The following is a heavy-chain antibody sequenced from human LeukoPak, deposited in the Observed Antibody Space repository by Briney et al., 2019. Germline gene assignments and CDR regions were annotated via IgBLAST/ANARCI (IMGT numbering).Heavy chain of an antibody. Sequence: SETLSLTCTVSGGSISSSSYYWGWIRQPPGKGLEWIGSIYYSGSTYYNPSLKSRVTISVDTSKNQFSLKLSSVTAADTAVYYCAAQSYYDYVWGSYRPDYFDYWGQGTLVTVSS. V-gene: IGHV4-39*07. J-gene: IGHJ4*02. CDR3: AAQSYYDYVWGSYRPDYFDY. D-gene: IGHD3-16*02. CDR1: GGSISSSSYY. CDR2: IYYSGST.